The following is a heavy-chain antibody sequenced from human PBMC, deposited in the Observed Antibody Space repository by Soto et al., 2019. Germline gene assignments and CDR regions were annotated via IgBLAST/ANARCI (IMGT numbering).Heavy chain of an antibody. D-gene: IGHD6-13*01. CDR3: ARDPHLSSWRKIDS. V-gene: IGHV1-18*01. CDR1: GYTFTNQG. J-gene: IGHJ4*02. CDR2: ISTFHGNT. Sequence: QVQLVQSGAEVKKPGASVKVSCKASGYTFTNQGITWVRQAPGQGLEWVGWISTFHGNTYYAQKFEGRVTLTTDTSTNTAYMELRSLRSDDTAVYYCARDPHLSSWRKIDSWGQGTLVTVSS.